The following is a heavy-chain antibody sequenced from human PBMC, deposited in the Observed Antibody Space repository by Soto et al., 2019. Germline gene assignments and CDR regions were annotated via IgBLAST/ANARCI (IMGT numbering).Heavy chain of an antibody. CDR3: ARVRDGYNWKEGFDY. CDR2: IIPIFGTA. CDR1: GGTFSSYA. V-gene: IGHV1-69*13. J-gene: IGHJ4*02. Sequence: SVKVSCKASGGTFSSYAISWVRQAPGQGLEWMGGIIPIFGTANYAQKFQGRVTITADESTSTAYMELSSLRSEDTAVYYCARVRDGYNWKEGFDYWGQGTLVTVSS. D-gene: IGHD1-1*01.